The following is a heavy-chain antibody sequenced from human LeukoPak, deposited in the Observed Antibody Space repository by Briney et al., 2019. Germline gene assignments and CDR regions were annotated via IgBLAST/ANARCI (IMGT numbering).Heavy chain of an antibody. CDR2: ISGSGGST. J-gene: IGHJ4*02. V-gene: IGHV3-23*01. CDR3: ARLGPVY. D-gene: IGHD3-9*01. Sequence: GGSLRLSCAASGFSLNTYAINWARQVPGKGLEWVSDISGSGGSTYYADSVKGRFTISRDNAKNSLYLQMNSLRAEDTAVYYCARLGPVYWGQGTLVTVSS. CDR1: GFSLNTYA.